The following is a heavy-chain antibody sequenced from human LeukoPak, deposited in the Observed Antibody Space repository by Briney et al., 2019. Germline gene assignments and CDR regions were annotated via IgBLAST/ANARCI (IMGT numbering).Heavy chain of an antibody. CDR1: GYTFTSYY. D-gene: IGHD2-2*01. Sequence: ASVKVSCKASGYTFTSYYMHWVRQAPGQGLEWMGIINPSGGSTSYAQKFQGRVTMTRDTSTSTVYMELSSLRSEDTAVYYCARGYCSRTSCYGSYNWFDPWGQGTLVTVSS. J-gene: IGHJ5*02. CDR2: INPSGGST. CDR3: ARGYCSRTSCYGSYNWFDP. V-gene: IGHV1-46*01.